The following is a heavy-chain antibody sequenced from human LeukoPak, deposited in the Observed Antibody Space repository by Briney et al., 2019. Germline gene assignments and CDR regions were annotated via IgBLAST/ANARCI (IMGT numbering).Heavy chain of an antibody. CDR1: GFTFRSYA. Sequence: GGSLRLSCAASGFTFRSYAMNWVRQAPGKGLGWVSYISSSGSTIYYADSVKGRFTISRDNAKNSLYLQMNSLRAEDTAVYYCARGSSPFGGVITNFDYWGQGTLVTVSS. D-gene: IGHD3-16*02. CDR2: ISSSGSTI. CDR3: ARGSSPFGGVITNFDY. J-gene: IGHJ4*02. V-gene: IGHV3-48*03.